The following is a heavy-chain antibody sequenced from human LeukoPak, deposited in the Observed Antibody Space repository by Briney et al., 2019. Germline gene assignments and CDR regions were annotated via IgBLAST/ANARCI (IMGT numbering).Heavy chain of an antibody. Sequence: GGSLRLSCAASGFTFSSYAMSWVRQAPGKGLEWVSAISGSGGSTYYADSVKGRFTISRDNSKNTLYLQMNSLRAEDTAVYYCAKLRPYYYDSSGYCDYWGQGTLVTVSS. CDR2: ISGSGGST. CDR1: GFTFSSYA. V-gene: IGHV3-23*01. D-gene: IGHD3-22*01. J-gene: IGHJ4*02. CDR3: AKLRPYYYDSSGYCDY.